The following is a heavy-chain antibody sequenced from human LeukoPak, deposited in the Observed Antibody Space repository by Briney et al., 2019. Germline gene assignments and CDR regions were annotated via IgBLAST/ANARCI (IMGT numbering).Heavy chain of an antibody. V-gene: IGHV4-34*01. CDR3: ARGPSGGNFDY. J-gene: IGHJ4*02. D-gene: IGHD6-25*01. CDR1: GGSFSGYY. Sequence: SETLSLTCAVYGGSFSGYYWSCIRQPPGKGLEWIGEINHTGSTNYNPSLKSRVTISVDTSKNQFSLKLNSVTAADTAVYYCARGPSGGNFDYWGQGTLVTVSS. CDR2: INHTGST.